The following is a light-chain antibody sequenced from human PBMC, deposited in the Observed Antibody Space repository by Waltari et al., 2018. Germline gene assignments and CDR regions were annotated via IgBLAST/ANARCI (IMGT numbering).Light chain of an antibody. CDR1: QSVGSG. V-gene: IGKV1-5*03. CDR3: QQYKTYF. J-gene: IGKJ2*01. CDR2: QTS. Sequence: DIQMTQSPSTLSASLGDRVTISCRASQSVGSGLAWYQVKPGKVPKLLISQTSILEDGVSSRFSGSGSGTDFTLTIDRLEPDDFATYYCQQYKTYFFGQGTRLEI.